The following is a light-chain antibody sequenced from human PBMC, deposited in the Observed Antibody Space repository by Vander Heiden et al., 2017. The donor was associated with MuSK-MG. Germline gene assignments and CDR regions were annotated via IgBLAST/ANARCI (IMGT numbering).Light chain of an antibody. J-gene: IGLJ2*01. Sequence: QSVLTQPPSVSGNPGPRVTISCSGGTSTVGSHGVHLFPVVPGAAPNIFIFNNDQRPSGVPDRFSCSKSGTSASPAITVLHLADEGHYYCGTWDGSLNAYVVCGGGTKVSVL. CDR3: GTWDGSLNAYVV. CDR1: TSTVGSHG. V-gene: IGLV1-44*01. CDR2: NND.